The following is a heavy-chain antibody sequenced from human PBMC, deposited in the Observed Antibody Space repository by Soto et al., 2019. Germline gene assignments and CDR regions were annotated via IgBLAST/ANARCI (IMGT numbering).Heavy chain of an antibody. D-gene: IGHD2-15*01. J-gene: IGHJ6*02. V-gene: IGHV4-30-4*01. CDR2: IYYSGST. Sequence: SETLSLTCTVSGGSVSSGDYYWSWIRQPPGKGLEWIGYIYYSGSTYYNPSLKSRVTISVDTSKNQFSLKLSSVTAADTAVYYCARYCSGGSCYNGMDVWGQGTTVTVSS. CDR3: ARYCSGGSCYNGMDV. CDR1: GGSVSSGDYY.